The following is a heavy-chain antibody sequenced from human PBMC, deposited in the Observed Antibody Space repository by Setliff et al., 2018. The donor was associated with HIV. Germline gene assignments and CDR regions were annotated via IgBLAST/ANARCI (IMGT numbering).Heavy chain of an antibody. CDR1: GFAFSGHQ. CDR2: IKQDGSDK. J-gene: IGHJ4*02. V-gene: IGHV3-7*01. D-gene: IGHD3-10*01. Sequence: GGSLRLSCAASGFAFSGHQMSWVRQAPGKGLEWVAKIKQDGSDKYYVDSVKGRFTISRDNAKNSLYLQMNSLRAEDTAMYYCARVWFGNIEALPHWGQGTLVTVSS. CDR3: ARVWFGNIEALPH.